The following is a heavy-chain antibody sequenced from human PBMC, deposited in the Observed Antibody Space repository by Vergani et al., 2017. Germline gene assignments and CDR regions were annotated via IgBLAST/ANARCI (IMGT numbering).Heavy chain of an antibody. D-gene: IGHD3-9*01. Sequence: VQLVESGGGLVQPGGSLRLSCAASGFTFSSYWMSWIGQSPGKGLEWIGYIYSTGSTNYNPSLNSRVTMSVDTSKNQFSLKLRSVTAADTAVYFCARVMYRDEASTGYRLEGMDIWGQGTTVTISS. V-gene: IGHV4-59*13. CDR1: GFTFSSYW. CDR2: IYSTGST. CDR3: ARVMYRDEASTGYRLEGMDI. J-gene: IGHJ6*02.